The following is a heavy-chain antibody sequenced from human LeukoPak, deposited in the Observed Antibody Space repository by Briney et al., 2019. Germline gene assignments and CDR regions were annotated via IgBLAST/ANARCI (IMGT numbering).Heavy chain of an antibody. CDR2: LGGSGDNT. V-gene: IGHV3-23*01. CDR1: GFTFSNYN. Sequence: SGGSLRLSCAASGFTFSNYNMNWVRQAPGKGLEWVSTLGGSGDNTYYADSVKGRFTISRDNSKNTLYLQMNSLRAEDTAVYYCAKDKNTGEISTYFDYWGQGTLVTVSS. CDR3: AKDKNTGEISTYFDY. D-gene: IGHD3-10*01. J-gene: IGHJ4*02.